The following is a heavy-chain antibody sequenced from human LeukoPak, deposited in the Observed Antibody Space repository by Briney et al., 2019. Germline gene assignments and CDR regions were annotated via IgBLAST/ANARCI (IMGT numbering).Heavy chain of an antibody. Sequence: SETLSLTCTVSGYSISSGYYWGWIRQPPGKGLEWIGSIYHSGSTYYDPSLKSRVTISVDTSKNQFSLKLNSVTPADTAVYYCATLTGGDDAFDIWGQGTMVTVSS. CDR3: ATLTGGDDAFDI. J-gene: IGHJ3*02. D-gene: IGHD4-23*01. V-gene: IGHV4-38-2*02. CDR2: IYHSGST. CDR1: GYSISSGYY.